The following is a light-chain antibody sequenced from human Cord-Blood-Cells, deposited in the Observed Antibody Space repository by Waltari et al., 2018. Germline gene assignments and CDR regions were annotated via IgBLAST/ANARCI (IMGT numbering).Light chain of an antibody. Sequence: DIVMTQSPDSLAVSLGERATINCKSSQSVLYSSNNKNYLAWYQQKPGQPPKLLIYWASTRESGVPDRFSGSGSWTDFTLTISSLQAEYVAVYYCQQYYSTPLTFGGGTKVEIK. CDR3: QQYYSTPLT. CDR2: WAS. J-gene: IGKJ4*01. V-gene: IGKV4-1*01. CDR1: QSVLYSSNNKNY.